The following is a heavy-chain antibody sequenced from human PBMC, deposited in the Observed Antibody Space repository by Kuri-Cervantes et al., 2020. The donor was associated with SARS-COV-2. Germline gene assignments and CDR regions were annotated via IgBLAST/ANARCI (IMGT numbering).Heavy chain of an antibody. CDR2: IKQDGSEK. CDR1: GFTFSSYE. J-gene: IGHJ6*02. CDR3: AKESRLFGGDGYNGGCMDV. Sequence: GGSLRLSCAASGFTFSSYEMNWVRQAPGKGLEWVANIKQDGSEKYYVDSVKGRFTISGDNAKNSLYLQMNSLRAEDTALYYCAKESRLFGGDGYNGGCMDVWGQGTTVTVSS. D-gene: IGHD5-24*01. V-gene: IGHV3-7*03.